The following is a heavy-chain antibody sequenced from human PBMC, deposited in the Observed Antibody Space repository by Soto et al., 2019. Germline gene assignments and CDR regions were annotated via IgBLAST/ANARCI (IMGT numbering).Heavy chain of an antibody. CDR1: GFTFSSYS. J-gene: IGHJ5*02. Sequence: PGGSLRLSCAASGFTFSSYSMNWVRQAPGKGLEWVSSISSSSSYIYYADSVKGRFTISRDNAKNSLYLQMNSLRAEDTAVYYCARDRASGGSYYWFDPWGQGTLVTVSS. V-gene: IGHV3-21*01. CDR2: ISSSSSYI. D-gene: IGHD1-26*01. CDR3: ARDRASGGSYYWFDP.